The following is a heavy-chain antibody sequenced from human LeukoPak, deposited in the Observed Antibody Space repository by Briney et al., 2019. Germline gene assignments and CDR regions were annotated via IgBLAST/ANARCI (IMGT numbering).Heavy chain of an antibody. J-gene: IGHJ5*02. Sequence: SCAASGGTFSSYAISWVRQAPGQGLEWMGGIIPIFGTANYAQKFQGRVTITTDESTSTAYMELSSLRSEDTAVYYCARDHYDSSGYYYVDPNWFDPWGQGTLVTVPS. CDR1: GGTFSSYA. CDR2: IIPIFGTA. CDR3: ARDHYDSSGYYYVDPNWFDP. D-gene: IGHD3-22*01. V-gene: IGHV1-69*05.